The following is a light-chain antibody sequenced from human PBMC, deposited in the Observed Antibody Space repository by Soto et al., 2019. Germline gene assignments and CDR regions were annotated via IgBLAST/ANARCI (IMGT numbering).Light chain of an antibody. J-gene: IGKJ1*01. CDR2: GAS. V-gene: IGKV3-20*01. Sequence: ESVLTQSPGTLSLSPGERATLSCRASQSVSSNYLAWYQQKPGQAPRLLIYGASTRASGIPDRFIGSGSGTDFTLTISRLEPEDSAVYYCQQYGSSPTWTFGQGTKVDIK. CDR3: QQYGSSPTWT. CDR1: QSVSSNY.